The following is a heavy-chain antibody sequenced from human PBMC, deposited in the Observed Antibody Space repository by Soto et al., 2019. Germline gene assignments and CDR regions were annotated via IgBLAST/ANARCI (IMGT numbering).Heavy chain of an antibody. V-gene: IGHV5-51*01. D-gene: IGHD1-7*01. CDR1: GYSFTSYW. Sequence: VESLKISCKGSGYSFTSYWIGWVRQMPGKGLEWMGIIYPGDSDTRYSPSFQGQVTISADKSISTAYLQWSSLKASDTAMYYCASSRWKYAKYFDYWGQGTLVTVSS. J-gene: IGHJ4*02. CDR3: ASSRWKYAKYFDY. CDR2: IYPGDSDT.